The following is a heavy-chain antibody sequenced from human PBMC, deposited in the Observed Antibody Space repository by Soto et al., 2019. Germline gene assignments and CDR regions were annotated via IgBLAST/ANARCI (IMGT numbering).Heavy chain of an antibody. CDR1: GYSFTTSY. V-gene: IGHV5-51*01. Sequence: PGESLKISCKGFGYSFTTSYIAWVRLMPGRGLEWMGIIYPGDSDTRYNSSFEGQVTISADKSISTAYLQWKSLKASDTAIYYCARHRREWHNQYYYYYGMDVWGQGTTVTVSS. CDR3: ARHRREWHNQYYYYYGMDV. J-gene: IGHJ6*02. D-gene: IGHD3-3*01. CDR2: IYPGDSDT.